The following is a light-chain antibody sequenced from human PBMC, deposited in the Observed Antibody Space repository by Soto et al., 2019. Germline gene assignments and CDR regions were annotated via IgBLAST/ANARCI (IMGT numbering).Light chain of an antibody. CDR2: GVS. Sequence: QSALTQPASASASPGQSITISCTGGKNDIGSSDYVSWYQQHPGKAPKLINYGVSNRPSGTSDRFAGSKSGNTASLTISVLQGDDEADYYCSSSTSSNALVFGGGTKLTVL. CDR3: SSSTSSNALV. CDR1: KNDIGSSDY. V-gene: IGLV2-14*01. J-gene: IGLJ3*02.